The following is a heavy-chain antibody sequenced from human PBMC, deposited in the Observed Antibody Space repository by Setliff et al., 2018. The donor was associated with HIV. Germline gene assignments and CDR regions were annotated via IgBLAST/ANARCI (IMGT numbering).Heavy chain of an antibody. Sequence: VSCEASGHSFTGSYLHWVRQAPGQGPEWVGRINPKTGGTNFAQKFHGRVTMTRDTSITTAYMELSSLRSDDTAVYYCARDPAPSSSASYFQHWGQGTPVTVSS. CDR3: ARDPAPSSSASYFQH. V-gene: IGHV1-2*06. CDR1: GHSFTGSY. CDR2: INPKTGGT. J-gene: IGHJ1*01. D-gene: IGHD6-6*01.